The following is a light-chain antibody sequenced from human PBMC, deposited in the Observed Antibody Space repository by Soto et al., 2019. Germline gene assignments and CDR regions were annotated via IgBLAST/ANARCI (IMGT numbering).Light chain of an antibody. V-gene: IGKV3-15*01. J-gene: IGKJ1*01. Sequence: EVVMTQSPATLSASPGERVTLSCRASQSVNSNLAWYQQKPGQAPRLLIYGASTRATGIPARFSGSGSGAEFTITISSLQSEDLAVYYCQQYDNWPPWTFGQGTKVEIK. CDR1: QSVNSN. CDR2: GAS. CDR3: QQYDNWPPWT.